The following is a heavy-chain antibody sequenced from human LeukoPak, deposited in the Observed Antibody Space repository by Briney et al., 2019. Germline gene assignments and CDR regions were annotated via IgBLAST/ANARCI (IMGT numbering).Heavy chain of an antibody. D-gene: IGHD3-22*01. CDR1: GGSISSGGYY. Sequence: SETLSLTCTVSGGSISSGGYYWSWIRQHPGKGLEWIGYIYYSGSTYYNPSLKSRVTISVDTSKNQFSLKLSSVTAADTAVYYCARAAPDYYDSSGYYGGWGQGTLVTVSS. CDR3: ARAAPDYYDSSGYYGG. CDR2: IYYSGST. V-gene: IGHV4-31*03. J-gene: IGHJ4*02.